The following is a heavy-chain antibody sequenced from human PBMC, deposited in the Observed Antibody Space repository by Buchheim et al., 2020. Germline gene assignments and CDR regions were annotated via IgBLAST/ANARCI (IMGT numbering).Heavy chain of an antibody. Sequence: EVQLVESGGGLVQPGGSLRLSCAASGFTLNSYEMNWVRQAAGKGLEWVSYMSGGTTIYYADSVKGRFTISRDNAKNSLFLQMNILRAEDTAVNYCARGRWSGYGTDVWGQETT. D-gene: IGHD3-3*01. J-gene: IGHJ6*02. CDR2: MSGGTTI. V-gene: IGHV3-48*03. CDR1: GFTLNSYE. CDR3: ARGRWSGYGTDV.